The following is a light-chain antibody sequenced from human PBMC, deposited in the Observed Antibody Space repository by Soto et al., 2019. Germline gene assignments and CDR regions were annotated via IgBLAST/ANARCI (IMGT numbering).Light chain of an antibody. V-gene: IGKV3-15*01. J-gene: IGKJ4*01. Sequence: EIVMTRSPATLSVSPGERATLSCRASQSISSNLAWYQQKPGQAPRLLIYGASTRATGIPARFSGSGSGTEFTLTISSLQPEDFAVYYCQQYNNWPLTFGGGTKVDIK. CDR1: QSISSN. CDR3: QQYNNWPLT. CDR2: GAS.